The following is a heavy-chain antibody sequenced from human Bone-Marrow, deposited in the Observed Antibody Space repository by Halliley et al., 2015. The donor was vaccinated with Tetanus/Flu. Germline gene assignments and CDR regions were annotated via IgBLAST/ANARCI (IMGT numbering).Heavy chain of an antibody. V-gene: IGHV3-7*03. CDR3: AALDSAVITSTY. Sequence: NRDGSNKYYVDSVKGRFTISRDNAKNSLYLQMNSLRAEDTAMYYCAALDSAVITSTYWGRGTLVTVSS. J-gene: IGHJ4*02. D-gene: IGHD5-18*01. CDR2: NRDGSNK.